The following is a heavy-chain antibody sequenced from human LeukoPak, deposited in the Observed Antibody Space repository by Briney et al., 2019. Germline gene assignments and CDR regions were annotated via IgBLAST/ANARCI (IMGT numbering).Heavy chain of an antibody. J-gene: IGHJ5*02. D-gene: IGHD1-14*01. V-gene: IGHV3-74*01. Sequence: GGPLRLSCVASGFTFSDYWMHWVRQAPGKGLVWVSRINGDGSSTIYADSVKGRFTISRDNAKNTVYLQMNSLRAEDTAVYYCASRTLSWGQGTLVTVSS. CDR1: GFTFSDYW. CDR3: ASRTLS. CDR2: INGDGSST.